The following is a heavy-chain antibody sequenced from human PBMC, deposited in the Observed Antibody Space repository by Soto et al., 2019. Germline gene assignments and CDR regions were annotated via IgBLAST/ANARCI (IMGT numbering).Heavy chain of an antibody. J-gene: IGHJ3*02. CDR2: ISSSSSYI. CDR1: GFTFSSYS. CDR3: AREEESGAFDI. Sequence: GGSLRLSCAASGFTFSSYSMNWVRQAPGKGLEWVSSISSSSSYIYYADSVKGRFTISRDNAKNSLYLQMNSLRAEDTAVDYCAREEESGAFDIWGQGTMVTVSS. V-gene: IGHV3-21*01.